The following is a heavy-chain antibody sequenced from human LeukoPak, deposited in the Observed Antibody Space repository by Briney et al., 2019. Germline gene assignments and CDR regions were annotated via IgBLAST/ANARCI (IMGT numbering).Heavy chain of an antibody. CDR3: ANRVIGYCFDY. CDR2: ISSGEST. D-gene: IGHD2-15*01. CDR1: GFSVSANY. J-gene: IGHJ4*02. V-gene: IGHV3-53*01. Sequence: PGGSLRLSCAASGFSVSANYMTWVRQAPGKGLEWVTVISSGESTSYADSVKGRFTISRDTSKNTLYLQMNSLRAEDTALYYCANRVIGYCFDYWGQGTLVTVSS.